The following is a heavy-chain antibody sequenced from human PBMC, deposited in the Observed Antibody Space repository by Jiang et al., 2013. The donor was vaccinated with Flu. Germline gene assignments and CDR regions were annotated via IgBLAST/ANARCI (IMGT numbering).Heavy chain of an antibody. CDR1: GFSLTTFGVC. V-gene: IGHV2-70*11. D-gene: IGHD3-3*01. CDR2: IDWDDDK. CDR3: ARSRFGVVRWFDP. J-gene: IGHJ5*02. Sequence: KPTQTLTLTCTFSGFSLTTFGVCVSWIRQSPGKTLEWLARIDWDDDKYYSTSLKTRLTISKDTSKNQVVLTMTNMDPVDTATYYCARSRFGVVRWFDPWGQGTLVTVSS.